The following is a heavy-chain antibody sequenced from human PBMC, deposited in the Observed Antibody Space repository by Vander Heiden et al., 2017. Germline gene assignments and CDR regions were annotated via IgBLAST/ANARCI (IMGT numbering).Heavy chain of an antibody. CDR2: INHSGST. V-gene: IGHV4-34*01. D-gene: IGHD1-7*01. CDR3: ARTITGPTIPFDY. Sequence: QVQLQQWGAGLWKPSETLSLTCAVYGGRFSGYYWSWSRQPPGKGLEWSAEINHSGSTNYNPSLKSRVTISVDTSKNQCSLKLSSVTAADTAVYYCARTITGPTIPFDYWGQGPLVTVAS. CDR1: GGRFSGYY. J-gene: IGHJ4*02.